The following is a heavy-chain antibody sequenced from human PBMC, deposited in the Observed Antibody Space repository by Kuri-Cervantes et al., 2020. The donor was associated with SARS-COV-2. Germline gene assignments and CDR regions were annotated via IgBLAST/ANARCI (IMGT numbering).Heavy chain of an antibody. CDR1: GYDFTIYW. D-gene: IGHD2-15*01. V-gene: IGHV5-10-1*01. Sequence: GGSLRLSCEVSGYDFTIYWISWVRQMPGKGLEWMGRIDPSDSYTDYSPSSGGHVTISIDKSISTAYLQWSSPKASDTAMYYCVRTPHLGAFDFWGQGTMVTVSS. J-gene: IGHJ3*01. CDR2: IDPSDSYT. CDR3: VRTPHLGAFDF.